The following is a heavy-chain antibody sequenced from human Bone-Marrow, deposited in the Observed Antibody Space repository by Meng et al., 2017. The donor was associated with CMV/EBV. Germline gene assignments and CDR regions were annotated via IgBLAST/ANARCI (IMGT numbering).Heavy chain of an antibody. Sequence: SETLSLTCTVSGGSISSYYWSWIRQPPGKGLEWIGSIYYSGSTYYNPSLKSRVTISVDTSKNQFSLKLSSVTAADTAVYYCARDGKRAYYDSSGYYYRGNYYYGMDVWGQGTTVTVSS. CDR2: IYYSGST. CDR1: GGSISSYY. D-gene: IGHD3-22*01. J-gene: IGHJ6*02. CDR3: ARDGKRAYYDSSGYYYRGNYYYGMDV. V-gene: IGHV4-59*12.